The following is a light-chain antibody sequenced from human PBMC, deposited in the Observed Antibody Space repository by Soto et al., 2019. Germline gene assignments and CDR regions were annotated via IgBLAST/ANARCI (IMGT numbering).Light chain of an antibody. V-gene: IGKV3-20*01. CDR2: WAS. Sequence: EIVLTQSPGTLSLSPGERATLSCRASQTVSSRFLAWYQQKPGQAPKLLIYWASIRESGVPDRFSGSGSGTDFTLTISSLQAEDVAVYYCQQYYNYPPWTFGQGTKVEIK. CDR3: QQYYNYPPWT. J-gene: IGKJ1*01. CDR1: QTVSSRF.